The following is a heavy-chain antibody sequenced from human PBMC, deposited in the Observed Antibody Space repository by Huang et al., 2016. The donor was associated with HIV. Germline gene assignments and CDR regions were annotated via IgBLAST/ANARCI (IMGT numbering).Heavy chain of an antibody. Sequence: QVQLQESGPGLVKPSETLSLACSVSGDSVSNHYWNWIRQTPGKGFEWIGRIYSSGTTIYNPSLKDRVSFSLDTSKNQFALNVTSGTAADTAVYYCARGFDILVDRFDFWGQGTLVTVSS. D-gene: IGHD3-9*01. CDR1: GDSVSNHY. J-gene: IGHJ4*02. CDR3: ARGFDILVDRFDF. V-gene: IGHV4-59*02. CDR2: IYSSGTT.